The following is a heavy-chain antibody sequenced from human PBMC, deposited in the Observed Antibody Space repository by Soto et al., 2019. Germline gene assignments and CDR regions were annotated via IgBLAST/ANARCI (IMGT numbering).Heavy chain of an antibody. CDR2: ISWDSALI. CDR3: TKDYHNYWSGYYHE. V-gene: IGHV3-9*01. J-gene: IGHJ4*02. CDR1: GFTFDEYA. D-gene: IGHD3-3*01. Sequence: DVQLVESGGGLVQPGRSLRLSCAASGFTFDEYAMHWVRQAPGKGLEWVASISWDSALIEYADSVRGRFTISRDNAQSSLYLQMNSLRAEDTALYYCTKDYHNYWSGYYHEWGQGTLVTVSS.